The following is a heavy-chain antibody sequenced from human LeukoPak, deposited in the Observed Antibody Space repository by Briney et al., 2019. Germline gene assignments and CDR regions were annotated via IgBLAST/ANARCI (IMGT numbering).Heavy chain of an antibody. D-gene: IGHD6-13*01. CDR3: ARTSIAAAGTRGWYFDL. V-gene: IGHV1-69*06. CDR1: GGTFSSYA. CDR2: IIPIFGTA. Sequence: GASVKVSCKASGGTFSSYAISWVRQAPGQGLEWMGGIIPIFGTANYAQKFRGRVTITADKSTSTAYMELSSLRSEDTAVYYCARTSIAAAGTRGWYFDLWGRGTLVTVSS. J-gene: IGHJ2*01.